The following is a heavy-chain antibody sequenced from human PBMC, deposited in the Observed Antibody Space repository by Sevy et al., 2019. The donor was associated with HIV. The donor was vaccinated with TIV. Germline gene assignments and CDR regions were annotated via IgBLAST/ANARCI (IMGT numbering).Heavy chain of an antibody. J-gene: IGHJ4*02. V-gene: IGHV3-23*01. Sequence: GGSLRLSCAASGFTFRNYAMSWVRPAPGKGLEWVSTFSFGCGKINYADSVKGRFTISRDNSKNTLYLQMNSLRAEDTALYYCAREGCSEPPDYWGQGTLVTVSS. CDR2: FSFGCGKI. CDR3: AREGCSEPPDY. CDR1: GFTFRNYA. D-gene: IGHD2-15*01.